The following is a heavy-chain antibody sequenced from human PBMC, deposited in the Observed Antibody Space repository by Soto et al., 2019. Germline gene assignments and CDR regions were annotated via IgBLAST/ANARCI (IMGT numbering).Heavy chain of an antibody. Sequence: ASVKVSCKASGYTFTSYGISWVRQAPGQGLEWMGWISAYNGNTNYAQKLQGRVTMTTDTSTSTAYMELRSLRSDDTDVYYCARDYDILTGAAAGGMGVWGQGTTVTVSS. CDR3: ARDYDILTGAAAGGMGV. J-gene: IGHJ6*02. D-gene: IGHD3-9*01. CDR1: GYTFTSYG. V-gene: IGHV1-18*01. CDR2: ISAYNGNT.